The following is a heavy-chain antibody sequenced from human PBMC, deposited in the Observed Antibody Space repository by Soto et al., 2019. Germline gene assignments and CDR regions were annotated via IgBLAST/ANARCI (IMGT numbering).Heavy chain of an antibody. D-gene: IGHD3-10*01. CDR3: ARGGGSGSYYKRYYYYGMDV. J-gene: IGHJ6*02. CDR1: GFTFSSYW. V-gene: IGHV3-7*01. CDR2: IKQDGSEK. Sequence: PGGSLRLSCAASGFTFSSYWMSWVRQAPGKGLEWVANIKQDGSEKYYVDSVKGRFTISRDNAKNSLYLQMNSLRAEDTAVYYCARGGGSGSYYKRYYYYGMDVWGQGTTVTVSS.